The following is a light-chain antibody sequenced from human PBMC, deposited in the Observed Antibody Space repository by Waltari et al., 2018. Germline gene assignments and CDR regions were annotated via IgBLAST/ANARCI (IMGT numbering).Light chain of an antibody. CDR3: AAWDDSLSGPV. CDR1: SSNIGSTS. CDR2: RND. Sequence: QSVLTQPPSASGTPGQRVTISCSGSSSNIGSTSVYWYQQLPGPAPTLLIYRNDQQPSGVPDRFSGSKSGTSASRAISGLRSEDEADYYCAAWDDSLSGPVFGGGTKLTVL. J-gene: IGLJ2*01. V-gene: IGLV1-47*01.